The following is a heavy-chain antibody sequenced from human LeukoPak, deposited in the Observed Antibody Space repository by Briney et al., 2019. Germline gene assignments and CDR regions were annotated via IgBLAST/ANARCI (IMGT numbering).Heavy chain of an antibody. V-gene: IGHV1-46*01. Sequence: GSVKVSCKASGYTFTSYYMHWVRQAPGQGLEWMGIINPSGGSTSYAQKFQGRVTMTRDTSTSTVYMDLSSLRSEDTAVYYCARQAIAAAGNVNGVDYWGQGTLVTVSS. D-gene: IGHD6-13*01. CDR2: INPSGGST. CDR1: GYTFTSYY. J-gene: IGHJ4*02. CDR3: ARQAIAAAGNVNGVDY.